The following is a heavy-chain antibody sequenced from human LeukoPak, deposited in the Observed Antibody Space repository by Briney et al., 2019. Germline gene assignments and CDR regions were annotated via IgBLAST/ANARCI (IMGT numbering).Heavy chain of an antibody. CDR1: GGSFSGYY. J-gene: IGHJ4*02. CDR2: INHSGST. Sequence: PSETLSLTCAVYGGSFSGYYWSWIRQPPGKGLEWIGEINHSGSTNYNPSLKSRVTISVDTSKNQFSLNLTSVPAADTAVYYCATSTGKRFDNWGQGTLVSVSS. V-gene: IGHV4-34*01. CDR3: ATSTGKRFDN. D-gene: IGHD1-1*01.